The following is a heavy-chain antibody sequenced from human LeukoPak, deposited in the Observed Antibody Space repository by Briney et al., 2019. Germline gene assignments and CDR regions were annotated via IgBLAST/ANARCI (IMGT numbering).Heavy chain of an antibody. CDR2: FDPEDGET. CDR1: GYTLTELS. J-gene: IGHJ5*02. CDR3: ARDLSSSSWYPNNWFDP. D-gene: IGHD6-13*01. Sequence: ASVKVSCKVSGYTLTELSMHWVRQAPGKGLEWMGGFDPEDGETIYAQKFQGRVTMTRDMSTSTVYMELSSLRSEDTAVYYCARDLSSSSWYPNNWFDPWGQGTLVTVSS. V-gene: IGHV1-24*01.